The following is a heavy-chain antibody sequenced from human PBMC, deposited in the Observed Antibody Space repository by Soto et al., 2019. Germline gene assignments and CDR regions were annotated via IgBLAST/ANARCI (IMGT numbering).Heavy chain of an antibody. Sequence: ASVKVSCKASGYTFTSYYMHWVRQAPGQGLEWMGIINPSGGSTSYAQKFQGRVTMTRDTSTSTVYMELSSLRSEDTAVYYCARDFGGATGVDYYYYGMDVWGQGTTVTVSS. CDR2: INPSGGST. CDR3: ARDFGGATGVDYYYYGMDV. V-gene: IGHV1-46*01. J-gene: IGHJ6*02. CDR1: GYTFTSYY. D-gene: IGHD1-26*01.